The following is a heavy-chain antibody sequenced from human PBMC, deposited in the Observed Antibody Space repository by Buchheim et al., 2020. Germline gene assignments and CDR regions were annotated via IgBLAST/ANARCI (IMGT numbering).Heavy chain of an antibody. CDR2: IYYSGST. V-gene: IGHV4-59*01. D-gene: IGHD3-22*01. J-gene: IGHJ4*02. CDR1: GGSISSYY. Sequence: QVQLQESGPGLVKASETLSLTCTVSGGSISSYYWSWIRQSPGKGLEWIGYIYYSGSTNYNPSLESRVTISVDRSKNHFSLRLRSVTAADTAVYFCARVRPDDYDSSAYYSQRYSFDYWGQGTL. CDR3: ARVRPDDYDSSAYYSQRYSFDY.